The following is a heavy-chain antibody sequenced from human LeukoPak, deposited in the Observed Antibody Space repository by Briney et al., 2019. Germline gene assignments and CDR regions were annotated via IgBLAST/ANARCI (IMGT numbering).Heavy chain of an antibody. D-gene: IGHD2-21*01. CDR2: ISDSGNT. CDR1: GGSISSYY. J-gene: IGHJ4*02. Sequence: PSETLSLTCTVSGGSISSYYWSWVRQAPGKGLEWVSAISDSGNTYHADSVKGRFTISRDSSKNTLFLQMNRLRPEDAAVYYCAKAPVTTCRGAYCYPFDYWAREPWSPSPQ. V-gene: IGHV3-53*01. CDR3: AKAPVTTCRGAYCYPFDY.